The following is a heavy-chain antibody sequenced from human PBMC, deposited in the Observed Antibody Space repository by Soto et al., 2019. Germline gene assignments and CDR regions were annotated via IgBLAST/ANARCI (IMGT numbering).Heavy chain of an antibody. CDR3: ARGGGYNFGIEY. J-gene: IGHJ4*02. CDR1: SDSIRGFY. CDR2: IYSSGYT. D-gene: IGHD5-12*01. Sequence: ESLSLTCTVSSDSIRGFYWSWIRQPPGKGLEWIGYIYSSGYTNYNPSLKNRGTISVDTPKKQFFLNLRSVTAADTALYYCARGGGYNFGIEYWGRGIRVTVSS. V-gene: IGHV4-59*01.